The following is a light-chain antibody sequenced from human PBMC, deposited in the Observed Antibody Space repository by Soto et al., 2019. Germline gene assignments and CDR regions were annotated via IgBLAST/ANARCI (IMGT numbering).Light chain of an antibody. CDR1: QSVRSN. CDR3: QQHGSSPIT. J-gene: IGKJ5*01. Sequence: EIVMTQSPATLSVSPGERATLSCRASQSVRSNLAWYQQKPGQAPRLLIYGASTRATGIPATFSGSGSGTDFTLTISRLEPEDFAVYYCQQHGSSPITFGQGTRLEIK. V-gene: IGKV3-20*01. CDR2: GAS.